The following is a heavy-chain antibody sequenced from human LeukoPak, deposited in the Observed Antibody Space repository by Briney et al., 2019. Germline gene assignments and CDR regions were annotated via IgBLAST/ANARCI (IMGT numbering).Heavy chain of an antibody. Sequence: SETLSLTCTVSGGSISSGGYYWSWIRQHPGKGLEWIGFIYHSGSTYYNPSLKSRVTISVDTSKNQFSLKLSSVAAADTAVYYCAGYCSGSSCYSDWFDPWGQGTLVTVPS. D-gene: IGHD2-15*01. CDR1: GGSISSGGYY. CDR2: IYHSGST. J-gene: IGHJ5*02. V-gene: IGHV4-31*03. CDR3: AGYCSGSSCYSDWFDP.